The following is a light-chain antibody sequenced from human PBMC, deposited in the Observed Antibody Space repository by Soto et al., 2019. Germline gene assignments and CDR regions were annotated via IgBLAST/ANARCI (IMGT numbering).Light chain of an antibody. CDR3: VAYAVTTTYV. CDR1: SSDVGGYNF. CDR2: EVD. V-gene: IGLV2-8*01. J-gene: IGLJ1*01. Sequence: QSALTQPPSASGSPGQSVTISCTGTSSDVGGYNFVSWYQQHPGKAPKLMIYEVDKRPSGVPDRFSGSKSGNTASLNVSWLQAEYEAYYYCVAYAVTTTYVFGTGTKLNVL.